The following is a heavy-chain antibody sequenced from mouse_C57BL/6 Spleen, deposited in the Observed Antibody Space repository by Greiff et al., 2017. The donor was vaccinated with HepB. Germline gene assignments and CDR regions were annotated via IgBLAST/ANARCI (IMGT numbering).Heavy chain of an antibody. D-gene: IGHD1-1*01. Sequence: VQLQQSGAELVKPGASVKISCKASGYAFSSYWMNWVKQRPGKGLEWIGQIYPGDGDTNYNGKFKGKATLTADKSSSTAYMQLSSLTSEDSAVYFCAREAPSYGSSPWFAYWGQGTLVTVSA. J-gene: IGHJ3*01. CDR3: AREAPSYGSSPWFAY. CDR1: GYAFSSYW. CDR2: IYPGDGDT. V-gene: IGHV1-80*01.